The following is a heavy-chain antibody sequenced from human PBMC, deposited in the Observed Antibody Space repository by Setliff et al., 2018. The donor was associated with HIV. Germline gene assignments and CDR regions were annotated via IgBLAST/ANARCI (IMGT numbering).Heavy chain of an antibody. D-gene: IGHD3-3*01. J-gene: IGHJ4*02. CDR2: INPTGGST. Sequence: GASVKVSCKASGYTFTSYYMHWVRQAPGQGLEWMGIINPTGGSTTYAQKFQGRVTMTRDMSTSTVYMELSSLRSEDRAMYYCARPTYYNFWSGSNYFDYWGQGTLVTVSS. V-gene: IGHV1-46*01. CDR3: ARPTYYNFWSGSNYFDY. CDR1: GYTFTSYY.